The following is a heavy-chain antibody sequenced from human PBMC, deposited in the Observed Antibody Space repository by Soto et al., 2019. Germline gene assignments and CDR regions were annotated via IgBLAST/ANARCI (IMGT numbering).Heavy chain of an antibody. Sequence: QLQLQESGPGLVKPSETLSLTCSVSGGSISSGDYCCAWICQPPGKGLEWIGCLCYSGLTYDSPSLNSRVTMSVDTSNNQFSLKLSSVSAADTDVYQCASQVTTSQVVPGLTWFDPWGQGSLVTVAS. V-gene: IGHV4-39*01. J-gene: IGHJ5*02. D-gene: IGHD3-22*01. CDR2: LCYSGLT. CDR3: ASQVTTSQVVPGLTWFDP. CDR1: GGSISSGDYC.